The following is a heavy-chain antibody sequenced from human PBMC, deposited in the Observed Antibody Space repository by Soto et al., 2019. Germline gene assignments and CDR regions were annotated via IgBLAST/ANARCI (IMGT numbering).Heavy chain of an antibody. D-gene: IGHD3-22*01. J-gene: IGHJ4*02. CDR1: GGSISSYY. V-gene: IGHV4-59*08. CDR3: ARLPTYYYDSSGYYFDY. Sequence: SETLSLTCTVSGGSISSYYWSWIRQPPGKGLEWIGYIYYSGSTNYNPSLKSRVTISVDTSKNQFSLKLSSVTAADTAVYYCARLPTYYYDSSGYYFDYWGQGTLVTVSS. CDR2: IYYSGST.